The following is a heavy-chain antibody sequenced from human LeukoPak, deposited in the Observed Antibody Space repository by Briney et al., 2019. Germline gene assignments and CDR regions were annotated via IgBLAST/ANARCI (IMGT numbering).Heavy chain of an antibody. J-gene: IGHJ6*03. CDR2: IYYSGST. D-gene: IGHD3-3*01. V-gene: IGHV4-59*01. Sequence: PSETLSLTCTVSGDSITSYYLSWVRQPPGQGLEWMGYIYYSGSTHYNPSLKSRVTISVDASKNPFSLKRSSVTAADTAVYYCTRTLTIFGVVAADYYYYMDVGGKGTTVTVSS. CDR3: TRTLTIFGVVAADYYYYMDV. CDR1: GDSITSYY.